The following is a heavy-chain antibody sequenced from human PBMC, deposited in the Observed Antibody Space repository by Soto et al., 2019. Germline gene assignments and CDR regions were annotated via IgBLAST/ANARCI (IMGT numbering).Heavy chain of an antibody. V-gene: IGHV4-59*01. CDR1: GGSISSYY. Sequence: KPSETLSLTCTVSGGSISSYYWSWIRQPPGKGLEWIGYIYYSGSTNYNPSLKSRVTISVDTSKNQFSLKLSSVTAAGTAVYYCARGGDYSNYVGYYYYYGMDVWGQGTKVTVSS. J-gene: IGHJ6*02. D-gene: IGHD4-4*01. CDR3: ARGGDYSNYVGYYYYYGMDV. CDR2: IYYSGST.